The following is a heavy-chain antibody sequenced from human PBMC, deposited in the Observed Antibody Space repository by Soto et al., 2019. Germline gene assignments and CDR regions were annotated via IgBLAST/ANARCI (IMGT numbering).Heavy chain of an antibody. D-gene: IGHD3-10*01. Sequence: QVQLQESGPGLVKPSETLSLTCTVSGGAISSYYWSWIRQPAGKGLEWIGRIYTSGSTNYNPSLNSRVTMSVDTSKNQFSLKLSSVTAADTAVYYCARDFPHYYGSGRVWFEPWGQGTLVTVAS. CDR2: IYTSGST. J-gene: IGHJ5*02. CDR3: ARDFPHYYGSGRVWFEP. V-gene: IGHV4-4*07. CDR1: GGAISSYY.